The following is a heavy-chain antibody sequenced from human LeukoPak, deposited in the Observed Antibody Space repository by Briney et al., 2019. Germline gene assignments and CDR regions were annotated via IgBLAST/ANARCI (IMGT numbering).Heavy chain of an antibody. J-gene: IGHJ4*02. CDR1: GFTFTTYA. CDR3: AREPPAAGYVDY. D-gene: IGHD3-16*01. Sequence: PGGSLRLSCAASGFTFTTYAMSWVRQAPGRGLEWVSAISGSGTRTYYADSVKGRFTVSRDNSKNTLYLQMNSLRAEDTAIYYCAREPPAAGYVDYWGQGTLATVSS. CDR2: ISGSGTRT. V-gene: IGHV3-23*01.